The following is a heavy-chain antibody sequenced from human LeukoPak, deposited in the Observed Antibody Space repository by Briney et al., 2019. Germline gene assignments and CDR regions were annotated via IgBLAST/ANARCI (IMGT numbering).Heavy chain of an antibody. CDR2: INPNRGGS. D-gene: IGHD6-6*01. Sequence: ASVKVSCQASGYTLTGYYMHWVRQAPGQGLEWMGWINPNRGGSNYAQKFQGRVTMNRDTSISTAYMELSRLRSDDTAVYYCAREGSSSSYYMDVWGKGTTVTVS. CDR3: AREGSSSSYYMDV. V-gene: IGHV1-2*02. CDR1: GYTLTGYY. J-gene: IGHJ6*03.